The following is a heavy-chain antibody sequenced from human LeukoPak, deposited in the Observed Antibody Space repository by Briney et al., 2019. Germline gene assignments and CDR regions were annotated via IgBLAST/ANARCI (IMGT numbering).Heavy chain of an antibody. V-gene: IGHV3-21*01. J-gene: IGHJ5*02. Sequence: GGSLRLSWAASGFTFSSYSMNWVRQAPGKGLEWASSISSSSSYIYYADSVKGRFTISRDNAKNSLYLQMNSLRAEDTAVYYCARSSRIAAAIWYNWFDPWGQGTLVTVSS. CDR1: GFTFSSYS. CDR2: ISSSSSYI. D-gene: IGHD6-13*01. CDR3: ARSSRIAAAIWYNWFDP.